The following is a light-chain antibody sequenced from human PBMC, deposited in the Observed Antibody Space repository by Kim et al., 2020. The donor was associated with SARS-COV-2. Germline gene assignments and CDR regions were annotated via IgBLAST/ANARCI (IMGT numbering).Light chain of an antibody. CDR1: QSVRSD. Sequence: EVVMTQSPATLSVSPGERATLSCRASQSVRSDLAWYQPKPGQPPRLLIYGASTRATGIPARFSGSGSGTEFTLTISSLQSEDLAFDYCQQKNNWSLSFGGGTKVDIK. V-gene: IGKV3-15*01. CDR3: QQKNNWSLS. J-gene: IGKJ4*01. CDR2: GAS.